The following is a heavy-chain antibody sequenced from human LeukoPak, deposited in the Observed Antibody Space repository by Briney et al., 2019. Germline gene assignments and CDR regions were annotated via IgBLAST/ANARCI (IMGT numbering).Heavy chain of an antibody. Sequence: GGSLRLSCAASGFTFSDYYMSRIRQAPGKGLEWVSYISSSGSTIYYADSVKGRFTISRDNAKNSLYLQMNSLRAEDTAVYYCARAGSRERGYYDSSGYPSIYWGQGTLVTVSS. CDR3: ARAGSRERGYYDSSGYPSIY. CDR2: ISSSGSTI. V-gene: IGHV3-11*01. CDR1: GFTFSDYY. J-gene: IGHJ4*02. D-gene: IGHD3-22*01.